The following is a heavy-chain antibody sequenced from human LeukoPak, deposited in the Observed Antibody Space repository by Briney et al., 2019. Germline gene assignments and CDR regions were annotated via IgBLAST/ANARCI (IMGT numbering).Heavy chain of an antibody. CDR2: MYAGGTT. J-gene: IGHJ5*02. CDR1: GVIVSRNF. Sequence: GGSVRLACAASGVIVSRNFMSWVRQAPGKGLQWVAIMYAGGTTDYSDSVRGRFHISRDSSNNTLSLQINSLRVEDTAVYYCARDSGSGWPLDRWGQGALVTVSS. V-gene: IGHV3-53*01. D-gene: IGHD6-19*01. CDR3: ARDSGSGWPLDR.